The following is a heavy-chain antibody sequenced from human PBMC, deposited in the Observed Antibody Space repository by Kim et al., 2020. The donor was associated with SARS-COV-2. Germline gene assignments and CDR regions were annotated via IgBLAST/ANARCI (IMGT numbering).Heavy chain of an antibody. J-gene: IGHJ3*02. CDR3: TRERVRALDI. CDR1: GGSINTANW. Sequence: SETLSLTCTVSGGSINTANWWTWVRQPPGKGLEWIGEIFHSGVANYNPSLQSRVTLSLDNSKNHFSLEMTSVTAADTAVYFCTRERVRALDIWGQGPTVT. D-gene: IGHD3-10*01. V-gene: IGHV4-4*02. CDR2: IFHSGVA.